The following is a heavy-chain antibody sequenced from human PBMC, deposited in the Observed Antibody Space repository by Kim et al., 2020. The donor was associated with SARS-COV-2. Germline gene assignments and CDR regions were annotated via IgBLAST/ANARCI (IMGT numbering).Heavy chain of an antibody. CDR3: ARDRDGYSYGSSGMDV. J-gene: IGHJ6*02. V-gene: IGHV3-30*07. D-gene: IGHD5-18*01. Sequence: SVEGRITISRDNYKNTVYLQMNRQGAEDTAVYYCARDRDGYSYGSSGMDVWGQGTTVTVSS.